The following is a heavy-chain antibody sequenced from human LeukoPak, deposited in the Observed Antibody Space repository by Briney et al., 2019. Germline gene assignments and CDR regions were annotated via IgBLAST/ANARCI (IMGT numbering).Heavy chain of an antibody. D-gene: IGHD3-3*02. CDR3: ARAAISGTTGDAFDI. CDR2: INPSGGST. V-gene: IGHV1-46*01. CDR1: GYTFTSYY. J-gene: IGHJ3*02. Sequence: ASVKVSCKASGYTFTSYYMHWVRQAPGQGLEWMGIINPSGGSTSYAQKFQGRVTITRDTSTSTVYMELSSLRSEDTAVYYCARAAISGTTGDAFDIWGQGTMVTVSS.